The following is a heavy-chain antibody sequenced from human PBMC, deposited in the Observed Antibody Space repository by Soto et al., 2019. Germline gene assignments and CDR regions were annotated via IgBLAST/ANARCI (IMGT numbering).Heavy chain of an antibody. Sequence: GGSLRLSCAASGFTFSSYSMNWVRQAPGKGLEWVSSISSSSSSYIYYADSVKGRFTISRDNAKNSLYLQMNSLRAEDTAVYYCARDDFSRYYDSSGYPRIDYWGQGTLVTVSS. CDR2: ISSSSSSYI. CDR3: ARDDFSRYYDSSGYPRIDY. D-gene: IGHD3-22*01. V-gene: IGHV3-21*01. J-gene: IGHJ4*02. CDR1: GFTFSSYS.